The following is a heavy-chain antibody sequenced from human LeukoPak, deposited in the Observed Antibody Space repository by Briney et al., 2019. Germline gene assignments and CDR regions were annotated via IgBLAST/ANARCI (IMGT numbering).Heavy chain of an antibody. CDR3: ARNYCPVAGTGDDAFDI. CDR1: GFTFSDYY. CDR2: ISSSSSYT. J-gene: IGHJ3*02. V-gene: IGHV3-11*03. D-gene: IGHD6-19*01. Sequence: GGSLRLSCAASGFTFSDYYMSWIRQAPGMGLEWVSYISSSSSYTNYADSVKGRFTISRDNAKNSLYLQMNSLRAEDTAVYYCARNYCPVAGTGDDAFDIWGQGTMVTVSS.